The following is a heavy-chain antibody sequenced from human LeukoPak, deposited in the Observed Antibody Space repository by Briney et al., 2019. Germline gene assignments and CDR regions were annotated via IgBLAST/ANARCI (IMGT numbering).Heavy chain of an antibody. V-gene: IGHV1-69*06. CDR2: IIPIFGTA. CDR3: AREEWNLQYSGYDWTYYFNY. D-gene: IGHD5-12*01. Sequence: SVKVSCKASGGTFSSYAISWERQAPGQGLECMGGIIPIFGTANYAQKFQGRVTITADKSTSAAYMELSSLRSEDTAVYYCAREEWNLQYSGYDWTYYFNYWGQGTLVTVSS. J-gene: IGHJ4*02. CDR1: GGTFSSYA.